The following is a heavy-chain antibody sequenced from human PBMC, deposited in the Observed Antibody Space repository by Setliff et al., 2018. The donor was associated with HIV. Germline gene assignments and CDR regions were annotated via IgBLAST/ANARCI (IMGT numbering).Heavy chain of an antibody. J-gene: IGHJ4*02. CDR2: INPSGGRP. V-gene: IGHV1-46*01. D-gene: IGHD3-16*01. CDR1: GNTFTIYY. CDR3: ARTQDGPGGNYFGY. Sequence: ASVKVSCKVSGNTFTIYYLHWVRQTPGQGLEWMGVINPSGGRPSYAQTFQGRVTMTRDTSTSTVYMELSGLRSEDTAVYYCARTQDGPGGNYFGYWGQGTVVTVSS.